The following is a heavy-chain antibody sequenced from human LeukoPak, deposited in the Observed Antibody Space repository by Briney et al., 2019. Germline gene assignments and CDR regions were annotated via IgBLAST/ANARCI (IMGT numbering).Heavy chain of an antibody. D-gene: IGHD3-16*01. J-gene: IGHJ4*02. CDR2: ISYDGRIK. CDR3: TRGFMAWGRPSDH. Sequence: PGGSLRLSCVGSGFTFSTFGMHWVRQAPGKGLDWVAVISYDGRIKYHADSVMGRFTISRDNSKNSLYLQMDSLTTEDTAVYFCTRGFMAWGRPSDHWGQGTLVTVSS. CDR1: GFTFSTFG. V-gene: IGHV3-30*04.